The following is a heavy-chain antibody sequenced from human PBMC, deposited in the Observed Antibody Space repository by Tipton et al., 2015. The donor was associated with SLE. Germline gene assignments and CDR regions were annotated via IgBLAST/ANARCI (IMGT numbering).Heavy chain of an antibody. CDR3: ARGGVSYMDV. D-gene: IGHD3-16*01. CDR2: INHSGST. CDR1: GGSFSGYY. J-gene: IGHJ6*03. V-gene: IGHV4-34*01. Sequence: TLSLTCAVYGGSFSGYYWSWIRQPPGKGLEWIGEINHSGSTNYNPSLRSRVTISVDTSKNQLSLQLSSVTTADTAVYYCARGGVSYMDVWGKGTTVTVSS.